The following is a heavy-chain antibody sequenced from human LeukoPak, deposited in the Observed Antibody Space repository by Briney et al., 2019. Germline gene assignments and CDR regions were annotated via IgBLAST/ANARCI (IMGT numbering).Heavy chain of an antibody. CDR2: ISSSSSYI. D-gene: IGHD3-9*01. CDR1: GFTFSSCS. V-gene: IGHV3-21*01. J-gene: IGHJ3*02. CDR3: ARDRLSQLRYFDWLPHLDAFDI. Sequence: PGGSLRLSCAASGFTFSSCSMNWVRQAPGKGLEWVSSISSSSSYIYYADSVKGRFTISRDNAKNSLYLQMNSLRAEDTAVYYCARDRLSQLRYFDWLPHLDAFDIWGQGTMVTVSS.